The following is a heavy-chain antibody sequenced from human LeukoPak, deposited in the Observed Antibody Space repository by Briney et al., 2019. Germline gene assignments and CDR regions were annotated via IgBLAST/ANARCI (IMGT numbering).Heavy chain of an antibody. J-gene: IGHJ4*02. CDR1: GFTFSNYW. CDR3: AREILAPGKTHDY. Sequence: GGSLRLSCAASGFTFSNYWMHWVRQVPGKGLVWVSRINDDGSATFYADSVKGRFTISRDNAKDTLFLQINSLRAEDTAVYYCAREILAPGKTHDYWGQGTLVTVSS. CDR2: INDDGSAT. V-gene: IGHV3-74*01.